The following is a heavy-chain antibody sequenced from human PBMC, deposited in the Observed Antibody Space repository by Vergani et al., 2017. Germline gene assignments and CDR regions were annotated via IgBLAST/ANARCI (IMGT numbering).Heavy chain of an antibody. J-gene: IGHJ4*02. CDR2: IVVGSGNT. V-gene: IGHV1-58*02. CDR1: GFTFTSSA. CDR3: AAESKNTYGYHD. Sequence: QMQLVQSGPEVQKPGTSVKVSCKASGFTFTSSAMQWVRQARGQRLEWIGWIVVGSGNTNYAQKFQERVTITRDMSTSTAYMELSSLRSDDTAVYYCAAESKNTYGYHDWGQGTLVTVSS. D-gene: IGHD5-18*01.